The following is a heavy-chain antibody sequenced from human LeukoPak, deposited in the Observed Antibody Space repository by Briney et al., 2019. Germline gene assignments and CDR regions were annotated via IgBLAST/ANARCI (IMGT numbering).Heavy chain of an antibody. CDR1: GFTFSTYA. D-gene: IGHD3-10*01. CDR2: ISASGGST. Sequence: GGSLRLSCAASGFTFSTYAMSWVRQAPGKGLEWVSSISASGGSTYYADSVKGRFTISRDNSKNTLYLQMNSLRAEDTAVYYCAKDDAWLRFGEWSQGTLVTVSS. CDR3: AKDDAWLRFGE. J-gene: IGHJ4*02. V-gene: IGHV3-23*01.